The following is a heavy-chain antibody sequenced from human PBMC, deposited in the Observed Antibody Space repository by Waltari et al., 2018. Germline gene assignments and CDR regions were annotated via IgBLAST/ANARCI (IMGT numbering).Heavy chain of an antibody. CDR3: ARSSIAGDCSGGSCYEGWFDP. CDR2: IYHSGST. J-gene: IGHJ5*02. Sequence: QVQLQESGPGLVKPSETLSLTCAVSGYSISSGYYWGWIRQPPGKGLEWIGSIYHSGSTDYNPSLKSRVTISVDTSRNQFSLKLSSVTAADTAVYYCARSSIAGDCSGGSCYEGWFDPWGQGTLVTVSS. V-gene: IGHV4-38-2*01. CDR1: GYSISSGYY. D-gene: IGHD2-15*01.